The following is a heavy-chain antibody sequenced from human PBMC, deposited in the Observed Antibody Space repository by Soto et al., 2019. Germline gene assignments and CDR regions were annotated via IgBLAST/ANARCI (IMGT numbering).Heavy chain of an antibody. CDR1: GGTFSSDA. Sequence: QVQLVQSGAEVKKPGSSVKVSCKASGGTFSSDAISWVRQAPGQGLEWMGGIIPILGTPKYAQKFQGRVTITADESTSPAYMDLSSLTSEDTAVYFCARDWGGNTHFFDYWGQGTLVTVSS. D-gene: IGHD3-10*01. CDR3: ARDWGGNTHFFDY. V-gene: IGHV1-69*11. CDR2: IIPILGTP. J-gene: IGHJ4*02.